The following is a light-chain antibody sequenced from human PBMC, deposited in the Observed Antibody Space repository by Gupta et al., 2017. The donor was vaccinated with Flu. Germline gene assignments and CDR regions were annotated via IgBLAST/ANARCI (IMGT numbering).Light chain of an antibody. J-gene: IGKJ1*01. CDR1: QSIGSN. Sequence: PATLSLSPGDRATLSCRASQSIGSNLASYQQKPDQAPRLLIYGASTRSTGIPATFSGSWSSTEFTLAINSLQSEDFAVYYCHQYYTRPGTFGLGTKVEIK. CDR2: GAS. V-gene: IGKV3-15*01. CDR3: HQYYTRPGT.